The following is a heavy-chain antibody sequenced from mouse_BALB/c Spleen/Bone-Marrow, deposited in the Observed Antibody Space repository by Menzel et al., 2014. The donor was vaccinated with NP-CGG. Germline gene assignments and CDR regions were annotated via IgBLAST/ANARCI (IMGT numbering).Heavy chain of an antibody. CDR2: INSNGGST. CDR3: ARDGYYVFYAMDY. J-gene: IGHJ4*01. CDR1: GFTFSSYG. V-gene: IGHV5-6-3*01. Sequence: EVKVVESGGGLVQPGGSLKLSCAASGFTFSSYGMSWVRQTPDKRLELVATINSNGGSTYYPDSVKGQFTISRDNAKNTLYLQMSSLKSEDTAMYYCARDGYYVFYAMDYWGQGTSVTVSS. D-gene: IGHD2-3*01.